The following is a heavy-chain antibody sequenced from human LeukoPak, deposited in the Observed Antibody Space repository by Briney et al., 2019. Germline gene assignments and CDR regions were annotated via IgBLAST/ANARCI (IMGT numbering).Heavy chain of an antibody. CDR2: IKEDGSEK. Sequence: GGSLRLSCAASGFTFSSYWMSWVRQAPGKGLEWVANIKEDGSEKYYVDSVKGRFTISRDNAKNSLYLQMNSLRVEDTAVYYCTSWGDTTAEYFQRWGQGTLVTVSS. CDR3: TSWGDTTAEYFQR. J-gene: IGHJ1*01. CDR1: GFTFSSYW. V-gene: IGHV3-7*01. D-gene: IGHD2-21*02.